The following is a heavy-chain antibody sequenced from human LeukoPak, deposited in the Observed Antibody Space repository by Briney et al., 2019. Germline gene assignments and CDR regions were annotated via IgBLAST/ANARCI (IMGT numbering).Heavy chain of an antibody. J-gene: IGHJ4*02. CDR2: ISGSGGST. D-gene: IGHD3-16*01. Sequence: GGSLRLSCAASGFTFSSYAMSWVRQAPGKGLEWVSAISGSGGSTYYADSVKGRFTISRDNSKNTLYLQMNSLRAEDTAVYYCAKDLHMITFGGVMDYWGQGTLVTVSS. V-gene: IGHV3-23*01. CDR3: AKDLHMITFGGVMDY. CDR1: GFTFSSYA.